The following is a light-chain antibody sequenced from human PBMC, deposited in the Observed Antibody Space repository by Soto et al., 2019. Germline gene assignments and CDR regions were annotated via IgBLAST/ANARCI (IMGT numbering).Light chain of an antibody. CDR1: QSLLHGNGYNY. V-gene: IGKV2-28*01. J-gene: IGKJ2*01. Sequence: DLVMTQSPLSLPVTPGEPASISCRSSQSLLHGNGYNYLDWYLQKPGQSPQLLIYLCSNRASGVPDRFSGSGSGTDFTLKISRVEAEDVGIYYCMQALQTPYTFGQGTKLEVK. CDR2: LCS. CDR3: MQALQTPYT.